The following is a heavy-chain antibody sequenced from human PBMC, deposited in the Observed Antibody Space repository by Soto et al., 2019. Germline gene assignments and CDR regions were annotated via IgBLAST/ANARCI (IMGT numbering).Heavy chain of an antibody. J-gene: IGHJ3*02. CDR2: IIPTVDIT. V-gene: IGHV1-69*04. CDR3: ARPRMHYDFWSGPEADVFDI. Sequence: GASVKVSCKASGGTFTSYGISWVRQAPGQGLERMGRIIPTVDITNYAQKFQGRVTITADKSTSTAYMELSSLRSEDTAVYYCARPRMHYDFWSGPEADVFDIWGQGTMVTVSS. CDR1: GGTFTSYG. D-gene: IGHD3-3*01.